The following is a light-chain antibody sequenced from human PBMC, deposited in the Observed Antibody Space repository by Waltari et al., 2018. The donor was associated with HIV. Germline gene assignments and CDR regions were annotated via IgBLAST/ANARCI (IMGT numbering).Light chain of an antibody. Sequence: DIQMTQSPSTLSASVGDSVIITCRASQSISSWLAWYQQKPGKAPKLLIYKASTLKSGVASRFSGSGSGTEFTLTISSLQPDDFATYYCQQYNSYSRAFGQGIKVEI. CDR3: QQYNSYSRA. V-gene: IGKV1-5*03. J-gene: IGKJ1*01. CDR2: KAS. CDR1: QSISSW.